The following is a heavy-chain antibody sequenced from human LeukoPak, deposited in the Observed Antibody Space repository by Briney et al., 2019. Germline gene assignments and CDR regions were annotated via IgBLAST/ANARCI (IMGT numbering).Heavy chain of an antibody. Sequence: PGGSLRLSCAASGFTVSSNYMSWVRQAPGKGLEWVSVIYSGGSTYYADSVKGRFTISRDNSKNTLYLQMNSLRAEDTAVYYCAKFRSMIVVVELFDYWGQGTLVTVSS. D-gene: IGHD3-22*01. CDR3: AKFRSMIVVVELFDY. CDR1: GFTVSSNY. CDR2: IYSGGST. V-gene: IGHV3-53*01. J-gene: IGHJ4*02.